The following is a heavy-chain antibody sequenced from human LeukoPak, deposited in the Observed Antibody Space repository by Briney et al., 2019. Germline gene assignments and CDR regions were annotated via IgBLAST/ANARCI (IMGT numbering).Heavy chain of an antibody. CDR3: ARVVWGGDFHYSLDV. V-gene: IGHV4-61*02. Sequence: TLSLTCTVSGGSIRSGTDYWSWIRQPAGKGQEWIGRIYMSGSTDYNPSFKSRVTMSVDTSKNQVSLKLRSVTAADTAVYYCARVVWGGDFHYSLDVWGKGTTVIVSS. CDR1: GGSIRSGTDY. D-gene: IGHD7-27*01. CDR2: IYMSGST. J-gene: IGHJ6*03.